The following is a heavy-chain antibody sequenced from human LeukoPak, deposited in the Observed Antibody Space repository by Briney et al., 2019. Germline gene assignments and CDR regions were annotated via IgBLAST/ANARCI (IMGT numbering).Heavy chain of an antibody. V-gene: IGHV3-7*03. CDR3: ARDKGNDLYYYYYGMDV. CDR2: IKQDGSEK. Sequence: GGSLRLSCAASGFTFSSYWMSWVRQAPGKGLEWVANIKQDGSEKYYVDSVKGRFTISRDNAKNSLYLQMNSLRAEDTAVYYCARDKGNDLYYYYYGMDVWGQGTTVTVSS. J-gene: IGHJ6*02. CDR1: GFTFSSYW.